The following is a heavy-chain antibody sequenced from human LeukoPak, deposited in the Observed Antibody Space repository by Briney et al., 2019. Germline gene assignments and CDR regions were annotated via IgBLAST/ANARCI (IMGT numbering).Heavy chain of an antibody. CDR2: IYSGGST. J-gene: IGHJ6*03. Sequence: GGSLRLSCAASEFSVGSNYMTWVRQAPGKGLEWVSLIYSGGSTYYADSVKGRFTISRDNSKNTLYLEMNSLRGEDTAVYYCVKDEVAVAARQPYYYMDVWGRGTTVTVSS. CDR3: VKDEVAVAARQPYYYMDV. D-gene: IGHD6-19*01. V-gene: IGHV3-66*01. CDR1: EFSVGSNY.